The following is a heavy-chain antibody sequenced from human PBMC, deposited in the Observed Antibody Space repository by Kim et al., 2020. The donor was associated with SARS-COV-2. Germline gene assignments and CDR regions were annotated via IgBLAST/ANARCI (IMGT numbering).Heavy chain of an antibody. V-gene: IGHV3-23*01. D-gene: IGHD3-16*01. CDR3: AILDTAKGDYSYGMDV. CDR2: LSGSGGRT. Sequence: GGSLRLSCAASGFTFSSYAMSWVRQAPGKGLEWVSSLSGSGGRTYYADSVKGRFTISRDNSKNTLYLQMNSLRAEDTAVYYCAILDTAKGDYSYGMDVWRQGTTVTVSS. J-gene: IGHJ6*02. CDR1: GFTFSSYA.